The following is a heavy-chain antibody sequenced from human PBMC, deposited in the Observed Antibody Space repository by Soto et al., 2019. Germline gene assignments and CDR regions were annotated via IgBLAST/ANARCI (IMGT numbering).Heavy chain of an antibody. CDR2: INNRRST. J-gene: IGHJ4*02. D-gene: IGHD7-27*01. CDR3: ARGPAGDKVDY. CDR1: GDSVNNGRYY. Sequence: QVQLQESGPGLVEPSQTLSLTCSVSGDSVNNGRYYWSWSRQTPGKGLVWSGHINNRRSTYSNPALKSRITSSSDTSNKQFTLKLSSVTGAETDVYYCARGPAGDKVDYWGQGSLVTVS. V-gene: IGHV4-30-4*08.